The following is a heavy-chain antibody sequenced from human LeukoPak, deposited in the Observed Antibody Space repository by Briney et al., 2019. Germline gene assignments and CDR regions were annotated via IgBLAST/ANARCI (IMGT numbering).Heavy chain of an antibody. CDR2: FLYSGTT. J-gene: IGHJ5*02. V-gene: IGHV4-59*02. CDR3: ATLVYSGSRYHSDT. Sequence: SETLSLTCSVYNGAVKNYYWTWIRQPPGQGLEWIGNFLYSGTTTYRASLDSRLIISVDNSKNTVSLRLFSVTAADTAVYYCATLVYSGSRYHSDTWGQGTLVTVSS. D-gene: IGHD1-20*01. CDR1: NGAVKNYY.